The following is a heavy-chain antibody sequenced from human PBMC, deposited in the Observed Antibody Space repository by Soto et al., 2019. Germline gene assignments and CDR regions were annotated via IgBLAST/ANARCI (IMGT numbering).Heavy chain of an antibody. CDR3: ARAQYSSSSTFDY. J-gene: IGHJ4*02. CDR2: ISGSGGST. Sequence: EVQLLESGGGLVQPGGSLRLSCAASGFTFSSYAMSWVRQAPGKGLEWVSAISGSGGSTYYADSVKGRFTISRDNAKNSLYLQMNSLRAEDTAVYYCARAQYSSSSTFDYWGQGTLVTVSS. CDR1: GFTFSSYA. D-gene: IGHD6-6*01. V-gene: IGHV3-23*01.